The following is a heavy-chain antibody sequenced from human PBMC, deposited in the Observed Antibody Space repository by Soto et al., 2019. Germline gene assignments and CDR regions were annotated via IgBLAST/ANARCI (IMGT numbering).Heavy chain of an antibody. J-gene: IGHJ5*02. D-gene: IGHD4-17*01. Sequence: PSETLSLTCAVYGGSFSGYYWSWIRQPPGKGLEWIGEINHSGSTNYNPSLKSRVTISVDTSKNQFSLKLSSVTAADTAVYYCARDPTANNWFDPWGQGTLVTVSS. CDR1: GGSFSGYY. CDR3: ARDPTANNWFDP. CDR2: INHSGST. V-gene: IGHV4-34*01.